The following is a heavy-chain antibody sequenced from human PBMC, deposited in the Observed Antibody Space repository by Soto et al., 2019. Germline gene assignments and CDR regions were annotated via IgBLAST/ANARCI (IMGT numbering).Heavy chain of an antibody. CDR2: IWYDGSNK. J-gene: IGHJ4*02. D-gene: IGHD1-1*01. V-gene: IGHV3-33*01. CDR3: ARILREREGASDY. Sequence: QVQLVESGGGVVQPGRSLRLSCAASGFTFSSYGMHWVRQAPGKGLEWVAVIWYDGSNKYYADSVKGRFTISRDNSKNTLYLQMNSLRAEDTAVYYCARILREREGASDYWCQGTLVTVSS. CDR1: GFTFSSYG.